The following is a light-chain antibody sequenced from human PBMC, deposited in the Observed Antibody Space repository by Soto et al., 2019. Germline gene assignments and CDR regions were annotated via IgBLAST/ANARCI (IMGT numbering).Light chain of an antibody. CDR2: EVS. J-gene: IGLJ1*01. Sequence: QSALTQPASVSGSPGQSIAISCTGTSSDVGGYNYVSWSQQHPGKAPKLMIFEVSNRPSGVSNRFSGSKSGNTASLTISGLQAEDEADYYCSSYTSSSTSVFGSGPKLTVL. CDR3: SSYTSSSTSV. CDR1: SSDVGGYNY. V-gene: IGLV2-14*01.